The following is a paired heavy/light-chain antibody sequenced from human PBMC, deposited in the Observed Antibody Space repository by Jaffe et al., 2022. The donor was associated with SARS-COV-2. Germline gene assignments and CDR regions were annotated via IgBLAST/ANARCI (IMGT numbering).Light chain of an antibody. CDR1: QSVSSRS. Sequence: EIVLTQSPATLSLSPGERATLSCGASQSVSSRSAWYQQKPGLAPRLLIYDASRRATGIPDRFSGSGSGTDFTLTISRLEPEDFAVYYCQQYGSLPLTFGGGTKVEIK. J-gene: IGKJ4*01. CDR3: QQYGSLPLT. V-gene: IGKV3D-20*01. CDR2: DAS.
Heavy chain of an antibody. CDR1: GFTFSSYW. Sequence: EVQLVESGGGLVQPGGSLRLSCAASGFTFSSYWMHWVRQAPGKGLVWLSRINPDGTATNYADSVMGRLTISRDNAKNTLHLQMNSLRAEDTAIYYCASHLPYAPLDYWGQGSLVTVSS. CDR3: ASHLPYAPLDY. CDR2: INPDGTAT. D-gene: IGHD4-17*01. J-gene: IGHJ4*02. V-gene: IGHV3-74*01.